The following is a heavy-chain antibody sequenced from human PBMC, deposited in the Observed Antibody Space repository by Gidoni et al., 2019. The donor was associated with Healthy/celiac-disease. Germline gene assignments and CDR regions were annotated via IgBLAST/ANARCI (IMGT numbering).Heavy chain of an antibody. D-gene: IGHD3-9*01. CDR3: ARIQNDILTGYYGSYFDY. CDR2: VYHSGST. Sequence: QLQLQESGSGLVKPSQTLSPTCAVTGGSISSGGYSWSWIRQPPGKGLEWIGYVYHSGSTYYNPSLKSRVTISVDRSKNQFSLKLSSVTAADTAVYYCARIQNDILTGYYGSYFDYWGQGTLVTVSS. CDR1: GGSISSGGYS. J-gene: IGHJ4*02. V-gene: IGHV4-30-2*01.